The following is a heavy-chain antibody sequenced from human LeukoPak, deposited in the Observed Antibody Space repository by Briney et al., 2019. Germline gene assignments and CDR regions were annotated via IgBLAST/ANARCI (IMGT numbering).Heavy chain of an antibody. Sequence: SETLSLTCTVSGGSIRSYFWSWLRQPPGKGLEWIGYIWDTEITDYNPSLKSRVTISLDTSKNQFSLKLNSVTAADTAVYYCASRGGYIFRFTDYYYYYMDVWGNGTTVTVSS. CDR1: GGSIRSYF. CDR2: IWDTEIT. J-gene: IGHJ6*03. V-gene: IGHV4-59*12. CDR3: ASRGGYIFRFTDYYYYYMDV. D-gene: IGHD5-12*01.